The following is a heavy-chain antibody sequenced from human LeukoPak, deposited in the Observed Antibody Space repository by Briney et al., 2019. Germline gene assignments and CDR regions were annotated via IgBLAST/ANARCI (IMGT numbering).Heavy chain of an antibody. CDR1: GFTFSSYA. V-gene: IGHV3-23*01. D-gene: IGHD3-22*01. CDR3: AQIAPPYDSSGEKFDY. J-gene: IGHJ4*02. Sequence: GGSLRLXCAASGFTFSSYAMSWVRQAPGKGLEWVSAISGSGGSTYYADSVKGRFTISRDNSKNTLYLQMNSLRAEDTAVYYCAQIAPPYDSSGEKFDYWGQGTLVTVSS. CDR2: ISGSGGST.